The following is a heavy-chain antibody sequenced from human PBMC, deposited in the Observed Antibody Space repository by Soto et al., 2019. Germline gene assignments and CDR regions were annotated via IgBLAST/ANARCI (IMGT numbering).Heavy chain of an antibody. Sequence: SVTVSCKASGGTFISYAISWVRQPPGQGLEWMGGIIPILGIANYAQKFQGRVTITADKSTSTAYMELSSERSEATAVYYCARDAVDVVVVSAANGDYYYGMDVWGQGTTVTVSS. D-gene: IGHD2-2*01. CDR2: IIPILGIA. V-gene: IGHV1-69*10. CDR1: GGTFISYA. CDR3: ARDAVDVVVVSAANGDYYYGMDV. J-gene: IGHJ6*02.